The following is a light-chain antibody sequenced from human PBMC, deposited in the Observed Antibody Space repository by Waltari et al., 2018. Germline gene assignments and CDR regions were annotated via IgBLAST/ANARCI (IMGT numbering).Light chain of an antibody. CDR2: WSS. V-gene: IGKV4-1*01. CDR1: QSILYSANNKNY. J-gene: IGKJ2*01. Sequence: DIVVTQSPDSLAVSLVEKATISCKSSQSILYSANNKNYLAWFQKKPGQPPKLLIYWSSTRESGVPDRFSGSGSGTEFSLTISGLQAEDVAVYYCQQYYRNPYTFGQGTNLEI. CDR3: QQYYRNPYT.